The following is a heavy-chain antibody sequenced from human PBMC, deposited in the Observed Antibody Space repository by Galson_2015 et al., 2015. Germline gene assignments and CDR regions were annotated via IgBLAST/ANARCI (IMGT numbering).Heavy chain of an antibody. CDR2: ITGSGGST. CDR1: GFTFSIYA. CDR3: ARVRQTDGLLDY. D-gene: IGHD2-15*01. V-gene: IGHV3-23*01. J-gene: IGHJ4*02. Sequence: SLRLSCAASGFTFSIYAMSWFRQAPGKELEWVSAITGSGGSTYYADSVKGRFTISRDNAKNTLFLQMNGLRAEDTAVYYCARVRQTDGLLDYWGQGTLLTVSS.